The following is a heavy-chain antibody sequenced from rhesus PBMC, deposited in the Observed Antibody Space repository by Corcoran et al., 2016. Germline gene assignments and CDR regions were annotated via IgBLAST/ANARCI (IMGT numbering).Heavy chain of an antibody. CDR2: FYVIGGGT. V-gene: IGHV4-93*02. CDR1: GGTISSSYW. J-gene: IGHJ4*01. D-gene: IGHD2-15*01. Sequence: QVQMQESGPAVVKPSETLSLTCPVSGGTISSSYWWSWVRQSPGRGLECIGGFYVIGGGTAYHPFLKSRFSISMDTPKNPVSLKVTSVTAADTAVYYCASTDCSNSDCSSGDYWGQGVLVTVSS. CDR3: ASTDCSNSDCSSGDY.